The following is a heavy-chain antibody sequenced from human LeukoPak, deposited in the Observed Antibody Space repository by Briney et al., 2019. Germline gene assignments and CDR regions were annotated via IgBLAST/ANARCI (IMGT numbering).Heavy chain of an antibody. J-gene: IGHJ3*02. CDR1: GGSISTYY. D-gene: IGHD1-26*01. V-gene: IGHV4-59*08. CDR2: IYYSGST. CDR3: ARTVGALYDAFNI. Sequence: SETLSLTCTVSGGSISTYYWSWIRQPPGKGLEWIGYIYYSGSTNYDPSLKSRVTISVDTSKNQFSLKLSSVTAADTAVYYCARTVGALYDAFNIWGQGTMVTVSS.